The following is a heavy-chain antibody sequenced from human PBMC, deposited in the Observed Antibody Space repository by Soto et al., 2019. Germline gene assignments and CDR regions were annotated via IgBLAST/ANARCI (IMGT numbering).Heavy chain of an antibody. V-gene: IGHV3-23*01. CDR2: ISGSGGHT. D-gene: IGHD6-19*01. CDR3: ANNNGWDGKSDAFDI. J-gene: IGHJ3*02. Sequence: EVQLLESGGGLVQPGGSLRLSCAASGFSFSSFALTWVRQAPGKGLEWVSAISGSGGHTYYADSVTGRFTIPRDNSNKTLYLQMNSLRAEDTALYYCANNNGWDGKSDAFDIWGQGTMVTVSS. CDR1: GFSFSSFA.